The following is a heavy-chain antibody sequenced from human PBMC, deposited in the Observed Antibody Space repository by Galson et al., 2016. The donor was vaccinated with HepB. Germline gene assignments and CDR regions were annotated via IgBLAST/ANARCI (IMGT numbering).Heavy chain of an antibody. J-gene: IGHJ4*02. V-gene: IGHV3-33*06. Sequence: SLRLSCAASGFTFSSHAMHWIRQAPGKGLQWVATIWFDGSNQYYADSVKGRFTISRDNSKNTLYLQMNSLRAEDTAVYYCAKEFYDYVWGNYRPRPVDYWGQGTLVTVSS. CDR2: IWFDGSNQ. CDR3: AKEFYDYVWGNYRPRPVDY. D-gene: IGHD3-16*02. CDR1: GFTFSSHA.